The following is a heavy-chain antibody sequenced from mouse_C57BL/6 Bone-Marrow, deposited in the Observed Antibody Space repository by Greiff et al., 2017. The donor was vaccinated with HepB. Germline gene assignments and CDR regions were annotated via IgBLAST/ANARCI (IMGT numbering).Heavy chain of an antibody. CDR2: IHPNSGST. CDR3: ARWSGNPFAY. V-gene: IGHV1-64*01. CDR1: GYTFTSYW. D-gene: IGHD1-3*01. Sequence: VKLQQPGAELVKPGASVKLSCKASGYTFTSYWMHWVKQRPGQGLEWIGMIHPNSGSTNYNEKFKSKATLTVDKSSSTAYMQLSSLTSEDSAVYYCARWSGNPFAYWDQGTLVTVTA. J-gene: IGHJ3*01.